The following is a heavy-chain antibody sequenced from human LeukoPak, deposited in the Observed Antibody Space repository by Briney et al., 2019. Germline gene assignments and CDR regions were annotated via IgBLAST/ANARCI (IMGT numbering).Heavy chain of an antibody. J-gene: IGHJ4*02. CDR2: INPSGGST. D-gene: IGHD6-13*01. V-gene: IGHV1-46*01. CDR1: GYTFTSYY. CDR3: ARDRRYSSSWYYFDY. Sequence: GASVRVSCKASGYTFTSYYMHWVRQAPGQGLEWMGIINPSGGSTSYAQKFQGRVTMTRDMSTSTVYMELSSLRSEDTAVYYCARDRRYSSSWYYFDYWGQGTLVTVSS.